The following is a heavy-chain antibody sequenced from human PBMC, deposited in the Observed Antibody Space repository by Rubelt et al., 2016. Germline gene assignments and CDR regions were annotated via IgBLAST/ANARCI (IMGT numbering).Heavy chain of an antibody. CDR1: GGSISSYY. J-gene: IGHJ4*02. CDR3: ARYWYNWNDGPDY. V-gene: IGHV4-59*12. D-gene: IGHD1-1*01. Sequence: QVQLQESGPGLVKPSETLSLTCTVSGGSISSYYWSWIRQPPGKGLEWIGEINHSGSTNYNPSLKSRVTRSVDTSKNQFSLKLSSVTAADTAVYYCARYWYNWNDGPDYWGQGTLVTVSS. CDR2: INHSGST.